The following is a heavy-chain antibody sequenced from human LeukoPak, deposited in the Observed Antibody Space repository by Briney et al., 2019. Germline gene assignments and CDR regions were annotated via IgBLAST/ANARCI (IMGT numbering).Heavy chain of an antibody. CDR2: IYYSGST. D-gene: IGHD3-10*01. CDR3: ARWWDYYGSGTYYFDY. V-gene: IGHV4-59*01. J-gene: IGHJ4*02. CDR1: GGSISSYY. Sequence: SETLSLTCTVSGGSISSYYWSWIRRPPGKGQEWIGYIYYSGSTNYNPSLISRVTISVDTSKNQFSLKLSSVTAADTAVYYCARWWDYYGSGTYYFDYWGQGTLVTVSS.